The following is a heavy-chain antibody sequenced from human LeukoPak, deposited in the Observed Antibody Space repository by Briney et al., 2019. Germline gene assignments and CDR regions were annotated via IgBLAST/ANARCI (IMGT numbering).Heavy chain of an antibody. CDR3: ASAPTPSHFDY. J-gene: IGHJ4*02. V-gene: IGHV5-51*01. D-gene: IGHD2-15*01. CDR1: GFSFTSYW. CDR2: IYPGDSDT. Sequence: GESLKISCMGSGFSFTSYWVGWVRQMPGKGLEWMGIIYPGDSDTRYSPSFQGQVTISADKSISTAYLQWSSLKASDTAMYYCASAPTPSHFDYWGQGTLVTVSS.